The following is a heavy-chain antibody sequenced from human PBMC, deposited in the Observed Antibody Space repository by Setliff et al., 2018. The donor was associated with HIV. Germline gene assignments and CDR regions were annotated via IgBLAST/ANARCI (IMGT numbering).Heavy chain of an antibody. CDR1: GYNFITFG. Sequence: GASVKVSCKASGYNFITFGINWVRQAPGQGLEWMGRISTYSGKTDYAEKFQGGEPPTRHTSTRTVFREWRSRNSDDTSVYYCARGSAPHIVVGASLDIWGQGTLVTVSS. D-gene: IGHD3-22*01. V-gene: IGHV1-18*01. CDR2: ISTYSGKT. J-gene: IGHJ4*01. CDR3: ARGSAPHIVVGASLDI.